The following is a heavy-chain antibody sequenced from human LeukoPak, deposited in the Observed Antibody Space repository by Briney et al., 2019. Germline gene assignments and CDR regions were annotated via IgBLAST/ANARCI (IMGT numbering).Heavy chain of an antibody. Sequence: GESLKISCKGSGYSFTSYWIGWVRQMPGKGLEWMGIIYPGNSDTRYSPSFQGQITISADKSISTAYLQWSGLKASDTAMYYCARMGYHDVNGAFDIWGQGTMVTVSS. CDR2: IYPGNSDT. CDR3: ARMGYHDVNGAFDI. V-gene: IGHV5-51*01. D-gene: IGHD5-12*01. J-gene: IGHJ3*02. CDR1: GYSFTSYW.